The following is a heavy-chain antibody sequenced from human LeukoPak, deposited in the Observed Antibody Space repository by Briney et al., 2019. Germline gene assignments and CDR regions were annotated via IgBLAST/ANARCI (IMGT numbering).Heavy chain of an antibody. V-gene: IGHV4-39*01. J-gene: IGHJ4*02. CDR1: GGSLSSTSDY. Sequence: SETLSLTCTVSGGSLSSTSDYWGWIRQPPGKGLEWIGGVRYSGTTYYSPSLKSRLTMSVDTSRNQFSLKLSSVTATDTAVYFCARHYYDSSGYRRDYYFDYWGQGTLVTVSS. CDR3: ARHYYDSSGYRRDYYFDY. D-gene: IGHD3-22*01. CDR2: VRYSGTT.